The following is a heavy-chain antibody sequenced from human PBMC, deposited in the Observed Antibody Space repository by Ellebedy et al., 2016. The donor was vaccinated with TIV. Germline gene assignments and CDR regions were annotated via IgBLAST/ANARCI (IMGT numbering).Heavy chain of an antibody. CDR1: GFSFSSYW. CDR3: ARPRGGGQFED. J-gene: IGHJ4*02. D-gene: IGHD3-10*01. Sequence: GGSLRLSXAASGFSFSSYWMHWVRRAPGKGLVWVSRLNIDGSITTYADSVKGRFTIARDNAKNTLYLQMNSLRAEDTAVYYCARPRGGGQFEDWGQGTLVTVSS. V-gene: IGHV3-74*01. CDR2: LNIDGSIT.